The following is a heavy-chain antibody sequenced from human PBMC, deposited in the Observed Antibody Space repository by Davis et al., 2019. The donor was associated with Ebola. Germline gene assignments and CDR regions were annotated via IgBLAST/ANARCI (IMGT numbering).Heavy chain of an antibody. V-gene: IGHV4-30-2*01. CDR3: ARAAAGTYYYGMDV. J-gene: IGHJ6*02. CDR2: INHSGST. D-gene: IGHD6-13*01. CDR1: GGSISSGGYS. Sequence: MPSETLSLTCAVSGGSISSGGYSWSWIRQPPGKGLEWIGYINHSGSTNYNPSLKSRVTISVDTSKNQFSLKLSSVTAADTAVYYCARAAAGTYYYGMDVWGQGTTVTVSS.